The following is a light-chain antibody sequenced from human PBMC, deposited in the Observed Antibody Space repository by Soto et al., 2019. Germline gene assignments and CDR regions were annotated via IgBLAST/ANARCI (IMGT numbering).Light chain of an antibody. CDR2: GNT. J-gene: IGLJ2*01. Sequence: QPVLTQPPAVSGAPGQRVTISCTGSSSNIGAGYDEHWYQQLPRRAPKHLIYGNTNRPSGVPDRFSGSKSGTSASLAITGRQAEDEADYYCLSFDSSLSVVFGGGTKVTVL. CDR3: LSFDSSLSVV. V-gene: IGLV1-40*01. CDR1: SSNIGAGYD.